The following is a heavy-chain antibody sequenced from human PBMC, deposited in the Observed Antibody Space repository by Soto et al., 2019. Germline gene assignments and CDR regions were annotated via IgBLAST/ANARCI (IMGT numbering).Heavy chain of an antibody. CDR3: ARGITMKLAVQGDAPDNYYFDS. CDR2: INHSGGT. Sequence: SETLSLTCAVYGGSFSGYYWSWIRQPPGKGLEWIGEINHSGGTNENPSLKSRVTISVDTSKNQFSLKLRSVTAADTAVYYCARGITMKLAVQGDAPDNYYFDSWGQGSLVTVSS. V-gene: IGHV4-34*01. CDR1: GGSFSGYY. D-gene: IGHD3-22*01. J-gene: IGHJ4*02.